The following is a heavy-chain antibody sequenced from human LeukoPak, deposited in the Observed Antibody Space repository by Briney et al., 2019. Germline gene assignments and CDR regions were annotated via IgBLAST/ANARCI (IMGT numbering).Heavy chain of an antibody. CDR1: GYTFTSYG. V-gene: IGHV1-18*01. D-gene: IGHD4-17*01. CDR2: ISAYNGNT. Sequence: ASVKVSCKASGYTFTSYGISWARQAPGQGLEWMGWISAYNGNTNYAQKLQGRVTMTTDTSTSTAYMELRSLRSDDTAVYYCARRSDYGDPFYFDYWGQGTLVTVSS. CDR3: ARRSDYGDPFYFDY. J-gene: IGHJ4*02.